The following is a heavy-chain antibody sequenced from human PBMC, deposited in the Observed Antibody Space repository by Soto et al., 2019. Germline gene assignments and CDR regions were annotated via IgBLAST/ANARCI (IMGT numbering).Heavy chain of an antibody. CDR3: ARQKNGNLEWLLYQTRNWYFDL. D-gene: IGHD3-3*01. CDR1: GGSISSSSYY. J-gene: IGHJ2*01. Sequence: SETLSLTCTVSGGSISSSSYYWGWIRQPPGKGLEWIGSIYYSGSTYYNPSLKSRVTISVDTSKNQFSLKLSSVTAADTAVYYCARQKNGNLEWLLYQTRNWYFDLWGRGTLVTVSS. CDR2: IYYSGST. V-gene: IGHV4-39*01.